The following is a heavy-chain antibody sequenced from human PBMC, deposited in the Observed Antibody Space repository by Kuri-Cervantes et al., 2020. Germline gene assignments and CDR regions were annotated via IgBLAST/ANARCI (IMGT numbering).Heavy chain of an antibody. CDR3: ASMTGLEIGFDY. Sequence: ASVKVSCKASGYTFTSYDINWVRQATGQGLEWMGGFDPEDGETIYAQKFQGRVTMTEDTSTDTAYMELSSLRSEDTAVYYCASMTGLEIGFDYWGQGTLVTVSS. J-gene: IGHJ4*02. D-gene: IGHD1-1*01. V-gene: IGHV1-24*01. CDR1: GYTFTSYD. CDR2: FDPEDGET.